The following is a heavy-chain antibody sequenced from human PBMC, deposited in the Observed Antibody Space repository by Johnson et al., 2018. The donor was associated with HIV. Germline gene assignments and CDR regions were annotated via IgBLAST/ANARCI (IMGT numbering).Heavy chain of an antibody. J-gene: IGHJ3*01. Sequence: VQLVESGGGLVHPGGSLRLSCVVSGFTFENYAMHWVRQGPGKGLEWVSLISWDGGSSYYADSVQGRFTISRDNAKNSLYLQMNSLRAEDTAVYYCARDYYDSGDQWAHVAFDVWGQGIMVTVSS. CDR1: GFTFENYA. V-gene: IGHV3-43D*03. D-gene: IGHD3-22*01. CDR2: ISWDGGSS. CDR3: ARDYYDSGDQWAHVAFDV.